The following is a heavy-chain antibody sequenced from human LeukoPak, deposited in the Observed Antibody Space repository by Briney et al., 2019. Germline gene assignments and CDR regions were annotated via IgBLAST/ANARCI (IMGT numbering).Heavy chain of an antibody. CDR2: IYHSGST. V-gene: IGHV4-4*02. CDR1: GGSISSSNW. CDR3: ARGSMVRGPRRFDY. Sequence: SGTLSLTCAVSGGSISSSNWWGWVRPPPGKGLEWTGEIYHSGSTNYNPSLKSRVTISVDKSKNQFSLKLSSVTAADTAVYYCARGSMVRGPRRFDYWGQGTLVTVSS. J-gene: IGHJ4*02. D-gene: IGHD3-10*01.